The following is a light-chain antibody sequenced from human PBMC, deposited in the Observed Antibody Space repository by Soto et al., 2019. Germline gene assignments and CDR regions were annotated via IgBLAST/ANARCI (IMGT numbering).Light chain of an antibody. Sequence: QSALTQPASVSGSPGQSITISCTGTSNDVGSYNFVSWYQHHPGKAPKLMIYEATKWPSGVSHRFSGSKSGNTASLTISGLQAEDEGEYYCCSYAVFMTWVFGGGTKLTVL. V-gene: IGLV2-23*01. CDR2: EAT. J-gene: IGLJ3*02. CDR3: CSYAVFMTWV. CDR1: SNDVGSYNF.